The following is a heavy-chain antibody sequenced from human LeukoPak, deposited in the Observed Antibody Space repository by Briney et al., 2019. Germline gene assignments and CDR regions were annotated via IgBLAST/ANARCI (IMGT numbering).Heavy chain of an antibody. Sequence: GRSLRLSCAASGLTFSSYETNWVRQAPRKGREWVSYISSSGSHIFYAESVKRRFTISRDNAKNSLYLQKNSLRAEDTAVYYCAELGITMIGGVWGKGTTVTISS. D-gene: IGHD3-10*02. CDR1: GLTFSSYE. V-gene: IGHV3-48*03. CDR2: ISSSGSHI. J-gene: IGHJ6*04. CDR3: AELGITMIGGV.